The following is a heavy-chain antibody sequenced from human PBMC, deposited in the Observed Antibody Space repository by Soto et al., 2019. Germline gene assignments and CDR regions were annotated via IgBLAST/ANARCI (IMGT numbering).Heavy chain of an antibody. J-gene: IGHJ6*02. Sequence: GSLRLSCAASGLSFSSYAMGWVRQAPGKGLEWVSDISGSSGKTYYADSVKGRFTISRDNSKNTLYLQMKSLRAEDTAVYYCAKVITARLSYYYGMDVWGQGNTVPGSS. CDR1: GLSFSSYA. V-gene: IGHV3-23*01. CDR3: AKVITARLSYYYGMDV. CDR2: ISGSSGKT. D-gene: IGHD6-6*01.